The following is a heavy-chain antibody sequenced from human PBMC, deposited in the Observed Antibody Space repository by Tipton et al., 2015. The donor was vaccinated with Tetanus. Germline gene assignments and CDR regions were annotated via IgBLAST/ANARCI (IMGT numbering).Heavy chain of an antibody. V-gene: IGHV4-59*01. CDR1: GGSFSAYY. CDR3: AGVTAQRTELYFDH. D-gene: IGHD6-13*01. CDR2: VYYTGST. Sequence: GLVKPSETLSLTCAVYGGSFSAYYWSWIRQPPGKGLEWIGYVYYTGSTNHNPSLKSRVTISMDRSKNQISLQLTSVTAADTAVYFCAGVTAQRTELYFDHWGQGTLVTVSS. J-gene: IGHJ4*02.